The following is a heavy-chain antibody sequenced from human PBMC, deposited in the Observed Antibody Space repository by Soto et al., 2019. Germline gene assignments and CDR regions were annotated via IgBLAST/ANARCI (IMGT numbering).Heavy chain of an antibody. CDR1: GFTFSSYG. D-gene: IGHD1-26*01. CDR2: IWYDGSNK. Sequence: QVQLVESGGGVVQPGRSLRLSCAASGFTFSSYGMHWVRQAPGKGLEWVAVIWYDGSNKYYADSVKGRFTISRDNSKNTLYLQMNSLRAEDTAVHYCATLYSGSYWKYFDYWGQGTLVTVSS. V-gene: IGHV3-33*01. CDR3: ATLYSGSYWKYFDY. J-gene: IGHJ4*02.